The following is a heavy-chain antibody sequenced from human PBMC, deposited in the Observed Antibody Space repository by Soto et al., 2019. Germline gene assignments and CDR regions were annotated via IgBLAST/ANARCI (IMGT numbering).Heavy chain of an antibody. D-gene: IGHD6-6*01. CDR3: ARGEYSSPPYDY. J-gene: IGHJ4*02. CDR2: IYYSGST. V-gene: IGHV4-30-4*01. CDR1: GGSISSGDYY. Sequence: SETLSLTCTVSGGSISSGDYYWSWIRQPPGKGLEWIRYIYYSGSTYYNPSLKSRVTISVDTSKNQFSLKLSSVTAADTAVYYCARGEYSSPPYDYWGQGTLVTVSS.